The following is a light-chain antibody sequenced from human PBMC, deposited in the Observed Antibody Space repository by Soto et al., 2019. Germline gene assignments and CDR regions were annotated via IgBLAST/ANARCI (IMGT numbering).Light chain of an antibody. Sequence: DIQMTQSPSTLSASVGDRVTITCRASQRISSWLAWYQQKPGEAPKLLIYKTSSLESGVTSRFSGSGSGTEFTLTISSLQPDDFAPYYCQQYNSYSRTFGQGTKVEIK. CDR2: KTS. CDR1: QRISSW. V-gene: IGKV1-5*03. J-gene: IGKJ1*01. CDR3: QQYNSYSRT.